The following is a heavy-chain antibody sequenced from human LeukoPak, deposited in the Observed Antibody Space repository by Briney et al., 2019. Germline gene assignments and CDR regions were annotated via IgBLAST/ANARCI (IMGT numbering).Heavy chain of an antibody. V-gene: IGHV1-69*05. CDR3: ARDRVAATDAFDI. J-gene: IGHJ3*02. Sequence: SVKVSCKASGGTFSSYAISWVRQAPGQGLEWMGRIIPIFGTANYAQTFQGRVTITTDESTGTAYMELSSLRSEDTAVYYCARDRVAATDAFDIWGQGTMVTVSS. CDR1: GGTFSSYA. CDR2: IIPIFGTA. D-gene: IGHD2-15*01.